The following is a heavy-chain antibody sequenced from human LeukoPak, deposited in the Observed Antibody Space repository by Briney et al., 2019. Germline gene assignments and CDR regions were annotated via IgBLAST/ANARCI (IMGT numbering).Heavy chain of an antibody. V-gene: IGHV3-23*01. CDR1: GFTFSSYA. D-gene: IGHD1-1*01. J-gene: IGHJ4*02. CDR2: ISTSGGST. Sequence: GGSLRLSCAASGFTFSSYAMSWVRQAPGKGLQWVSGISTSGGSTYYADSVKGRFTISRDNSKNTLYLQMNSLRAEDTAVYYCAKTINSWNGFDYWGQGTLLTVSS. CDR3: AKTINSWNGFDY.